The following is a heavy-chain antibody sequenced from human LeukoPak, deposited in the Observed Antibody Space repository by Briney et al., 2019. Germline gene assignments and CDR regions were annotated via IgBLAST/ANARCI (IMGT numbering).Heavy chain of an antibody. CDR3: AKERGYYDSSGYSPYFDY. Sequence: GGSLRLSCAASGFTFSSYAMSWVRQAPGKGLEWVSYIRSSSSTIYYADSVKGRFTISRDNSKNTVYLQMNSLRAEDTAVYYCAKERGYYDSSGYSPYFDYWGQGTLVTVSS. CDR1: GFTFSSYA. V-gene: IGHV3-48*01. D-gene: IGHD3-22*01. CDR2: IRSSSSTI. J-gene: IGHJ4*02.